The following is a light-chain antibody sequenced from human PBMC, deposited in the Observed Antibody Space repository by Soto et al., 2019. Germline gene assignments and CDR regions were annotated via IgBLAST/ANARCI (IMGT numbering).Light chain of an antibody. CDR2: DAS. V-gene: IGKV3-20*01. Sequence: EIVWTQSPGTLSLSPGERATFSCRASQSVTSSDLAWYQQKPGQAPRLLIYDASSRATGVPDRFSGGGSGTDFTLTISRLEPEDFAVYFCQHYGSSRTFGQGTKVDIK. J-gene: IGKJ1*01. CDR1: QSVTSSD. CDR3: QHYGSSRT.